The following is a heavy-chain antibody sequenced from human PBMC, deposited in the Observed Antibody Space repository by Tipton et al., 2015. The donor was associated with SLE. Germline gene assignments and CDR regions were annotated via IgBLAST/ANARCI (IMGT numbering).Heavy chain of an antibody. CDR3: ARDPLTGDPFDY. D-gene: IGHD7-27*01. CDR1: GFTFSSYS. CDR2: ISSSSSYI. V-gene: IGHV3-21*01. Sequence: GSLRLFCAASGFTFSSYSMNWVRQAPGKGLEWVSSISSSSSYIYYADSVKGRFTISRDNAKNSLYLQMNSLRAEDTAAYYCARDPLTGDPFDYWGQGTLVTLSS. J-gene: IGHJ4*02.